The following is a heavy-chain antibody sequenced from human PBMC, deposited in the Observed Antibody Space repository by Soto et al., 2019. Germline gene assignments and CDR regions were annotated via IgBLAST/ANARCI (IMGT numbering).Heavy chain of an antibody. V-gene: IGHV1-18*01. CDR1: GYTFTSYG. D-gene: IGHD3-22*01. J-gene: IGHJ4*02. CDR3: ARVGPYYYDSSGYYYIDY. CDR2: ISAYNGNT. Sequence: QVQLVQSGAEVKKPGASVKVSCKASGYTFTSYGISWVRQAPGQGLEWMGWISAYNGNTNYAQKLQGRVTMTTDTSTSTAYMELRSLRSDDTAVYYSARVGPYYYDSSGYYYIDYWGQGTLVTVSS.